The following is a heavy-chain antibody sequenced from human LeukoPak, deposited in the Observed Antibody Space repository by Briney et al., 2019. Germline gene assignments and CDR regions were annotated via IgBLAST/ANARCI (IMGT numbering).Heavy chain of an antibody. Sequence: PGRSLRLSCAASGFIFDDYAMHWVRQVPGKGLEWVSGISWNSGIIDYADSVKGRFTISRDNAKNFLYLRMNSLRAEDMALYYCAKGVGSRSAFDIWGQGTMVTVPS. CDR3: AKGVGSRSAFDI. V-gene: IGHV3-9*03. CDR1: GFIFDDYA. D-gene: IGHD2-15*01. J-gene: IGHJ3*02. CDR2: ISWNSGII.